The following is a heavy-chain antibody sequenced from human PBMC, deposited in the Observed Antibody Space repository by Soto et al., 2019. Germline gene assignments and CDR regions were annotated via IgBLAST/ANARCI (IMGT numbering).Heavy chain of an antibody. CDR2: IYYSGST. D-gene: IGHD4-17*01. CDR3: ARLTTVVTPAYYYYGMDV. J-gene: IGHJ6*02. Sequence: SETLSLTCTVSGGSISSGDYYWSWIRQPPGKGLEWIGYIYYSGSTYSNPSLKSRVTLSVDTSKNQFSLKLGSVTAADTAVYYCARLTTVVTPAYYYYGMDVWGQGTTVTVSS. V-gene: IGHV4-30-4*01. CDR1: GGSISSGDYY.